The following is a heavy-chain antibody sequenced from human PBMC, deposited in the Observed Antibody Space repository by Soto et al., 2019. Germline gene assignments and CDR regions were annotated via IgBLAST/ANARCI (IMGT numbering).Heavy chain of an antibody. D-gene: IGHD3-9*01. V-gene: IGHV4-39*01. Sequence: SETLSLTCTVSGGSISSSSYYWGWIRQPPGKGLEWIGSIYYSGSTYYNTSLKSRVTISVDTSKNQFSLKLSSVTAADSAVYYCARQPRILTGYSGHFDSWGQGTLVTVSS. CDR2: IYYSGST. J-gene: IGHJ4*02. CDR3: ARQPRILTGYSGHFDS. CDR1: GGSISSSSYY.